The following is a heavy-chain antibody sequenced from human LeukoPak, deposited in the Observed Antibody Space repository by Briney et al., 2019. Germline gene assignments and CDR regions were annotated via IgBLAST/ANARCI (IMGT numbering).Heavy chain of an antibody. CDR2: IRYDGSNK. V-gene: IGHV3-30*02. Sequence: PGGSLRLSCAASGLTVSSNHMSWVRQAPGKGLEWVAFIRYDGSNKYYADSVKGRFTISRDNSKNTLYLQMNSLRAEDTAVYYCATSFFGGYYDSSGYSSFDPWGQGTLVTVSS. CDR3: ATSFFGGYYDSSGYSSFDP. J-gene: IGHJ5*02. D-gene: IGHD3-22*01. CDR1: GLTVSSNH.